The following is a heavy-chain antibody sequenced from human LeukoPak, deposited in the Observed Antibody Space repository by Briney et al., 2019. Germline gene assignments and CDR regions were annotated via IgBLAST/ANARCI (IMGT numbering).Heavy chain of an antibody. D-gene: IGHD2-2*01. CDR1: GGTFSSYA. Sequence: ASVKVSCKASGGTFSSYAISWVRQAPGQGLEWMGGIIPIFGTANYAQKFQGRVTITTDESTSTAYMELSSLRSEDTAVYYCAGGFSCSSTSCNAFDIWGQGTMVTVSS. CDR3: AGGFSCSSTSCNAFDI. J-gene: IGHJ3*02. CDR2: IIPIFGTA. V-gene: IGHV1-69*05.